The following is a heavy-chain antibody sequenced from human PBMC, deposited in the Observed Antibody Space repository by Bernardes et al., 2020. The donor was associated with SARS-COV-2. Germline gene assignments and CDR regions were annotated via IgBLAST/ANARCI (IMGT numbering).Heavy chain of an antibody. J-gene: IGHJ4*02. Sequence: GGSLRLSCAASGFTFSSYGMHWVRQAPGKGLEWVAVIWYDGSNKYYADSVKGRFTISRDNSKNTLYLQMNSLRAEDTAVYYCARDPTGSGSYSFDYWGQGTLVTVSS. D-gene: IGHD3-10*01. V-gene: IGHV3-33*01. CDR2: IWYDGSNK. CDR3: ARDPTGSGSYSFDY. CDR1: GFTFSSYG.